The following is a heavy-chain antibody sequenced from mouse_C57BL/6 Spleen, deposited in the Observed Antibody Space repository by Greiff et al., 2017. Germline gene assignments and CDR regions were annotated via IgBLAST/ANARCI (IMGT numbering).Heavy chain of an antibody. CDR3: ARQPTSMDY. CDR2: ISSGGSYT. Sequence: EVKLMESGGDLVKPGGSLKLSCAASGFTFSSYGMSWVRQTPDKRLEWVATISSGGSYTYYPDSVKGRFTISRDNAKNTLYLQMSSLKSEDTAMYYCARQPTSMDYWGQGTSVTVSS. V-gene: IGHV5-6*01. CDR1: GFTFSSYG. J-gene: IGHJ4*01.